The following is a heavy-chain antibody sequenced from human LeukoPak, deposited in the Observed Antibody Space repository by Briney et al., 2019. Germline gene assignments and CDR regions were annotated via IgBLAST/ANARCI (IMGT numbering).Heavy chain of an antibody. CDR1: GFTFSIYA. CDR3: TRDRPNYYGSDGHYYRRNGDY. CDR2: ISSKGELT. J-gene: IGHJ4*02. D-gene: IGHD3-22*01. Sequence: PGVSLRLSCAASGFTFSIYAMSWVRQAPGKGLEWVSSISSKGELTFYADSVKGRFTISRDNSESTLYPQMNILRAEDTAIYYCTRDRPNYYGSDGHYYRRNGDYWGQGTLVTVSS. V-gene: IGHV3-23*01.